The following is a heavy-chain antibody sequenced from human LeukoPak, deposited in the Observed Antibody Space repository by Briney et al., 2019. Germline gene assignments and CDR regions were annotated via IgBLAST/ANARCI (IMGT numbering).Heavy chain of an antibody. CDR3: ARILFGESLFYWYFDL. CDR1: GYTFTGYY. J-gene: IGHJ2*01. CDR2: INPNSGGT. Sequence: ASVKVSCKASGYTFTGYYMHWVRQAPGQGLEWMGWINPNSGGTNYAQKFQGRVTMTRDTSISTAYMELSRLRSDDTAVYYCARILFGESLFYWYFDLWGRGTLVTVSS. V-gene: IGHV1-2*02. D-gene: IGHD3-10*01.